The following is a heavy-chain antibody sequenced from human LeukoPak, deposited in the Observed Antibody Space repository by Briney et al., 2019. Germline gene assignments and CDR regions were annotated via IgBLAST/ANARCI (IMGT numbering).Heavy chain of an antibody. V-gene: IGHV4-34*01. J-gene: IGHJ4*02. CDR1: GGSFSGYY. Sequence: SETLSLTCAVYGGSFSGYYWSWIRQPPGKGLEWIGEINHSGSTNYNPSLKSRVTISVDTSKNQFSLKLSSVTAADTAVYYCARGNSGSYYLKIRRSPLDYWGQGTLVTVSS. CDR2: INHSGST. CDR3: ARGNSGSYYLKIRRSPLDY. D-gene: IGHD1-26*01.